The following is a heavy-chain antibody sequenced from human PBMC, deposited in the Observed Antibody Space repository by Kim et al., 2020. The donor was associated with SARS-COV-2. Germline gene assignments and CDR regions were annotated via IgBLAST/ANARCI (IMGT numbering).Heavy chain of an antibody. CDR1: GGSVSSGSYY. Sequence: SETLSLTCTVSGGSVSSGSYYWSWIRQPPGKGLEWIGYIYYSGSTNYNPSLKSRVTISVDTSKNQFSLKLSSVTAADTAVYYCARAGVAYYHYALDVWGQGTTVTVSS. J-gene: IGHJ6*02. CDR3: ARAGVAYYHYALDV. V-gene: IGHV4-61*01. D-gene: IGHD2-15*01. CDR2: IYYSGST.